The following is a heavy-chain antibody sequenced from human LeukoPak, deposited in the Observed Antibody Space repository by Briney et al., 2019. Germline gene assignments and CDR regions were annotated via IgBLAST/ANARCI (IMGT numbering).Heavy chain of an antibody. V-gene: IGHV3-23*01. CDR2: ISGSGGST. D-gene: IGHD3-3*01. J-gene: IGHJ4*02. Sequence: PGGSLRLSCAASGFTFSSYAMSWVRQAPGKGLEWVSAISGSGGSTYYADSAKGRFTISRDNSKNTLYPQMNSLRAEDTAVYYCAKLGGGYYDFWSDYFDYWGQGTLVTVSS. CDR1: GFTFSSYA. CDR3: AKLGGGYYDFWSDYFDY.